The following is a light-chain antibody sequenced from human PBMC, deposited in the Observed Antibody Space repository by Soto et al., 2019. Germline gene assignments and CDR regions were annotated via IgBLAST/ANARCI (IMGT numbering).Light chain of an antibody. J-gene: IGLJ1*01. Sequence: QSALTQPASVSGSPGQSITITCTGTSSDVGAYNYVSWYQQHPGKAPKLMIFDVSKRPSGVSNRFSGSKSGNTASLTISGLHTEDEADYFCCSYAGRPYVFGTGTKVTVL. V-gene: IGLV2-23*02. CDR2: DVS. CDR3: CSYAGRPYV. CDR1: SSDVGAYNY.